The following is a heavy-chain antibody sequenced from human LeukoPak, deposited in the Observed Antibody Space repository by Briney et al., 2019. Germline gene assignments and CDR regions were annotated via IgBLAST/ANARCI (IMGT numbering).Heavy chain of an antibody. Sequence: SETLSLTCSVSGGSTRSGRHHWAWVRQPPGKGLEFIGSLDESGRPYYNAPLKSRVTISEDSSGKQFSLKLTSVTAADTAVYYCARHGGWLAGARNWGQGTLVTVSS. CDR3: ARHGGWLAGARN. D-gene: IGHD6-19*01. CDR1: GGSTRSGRHH. J-gene: IGHJ4*02. CDR2: LDESGRP. V-gene: IGHV4-39*01.